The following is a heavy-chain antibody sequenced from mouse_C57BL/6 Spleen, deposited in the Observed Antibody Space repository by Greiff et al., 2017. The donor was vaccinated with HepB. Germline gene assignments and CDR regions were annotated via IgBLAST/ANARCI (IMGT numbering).Heavy chain of an antibody. CDR2: IYPGNSDT. V-gene: IGHV1-5*01. CDR3: TRRIYYGYDGYFDC. CDR1: GYTFTSYW. Sequence: EVQLQQSGTVLARPGASVKMSCKTSGYTFTSYWMHWVKQRPGQGLEWIGAIYPGNSDTSYNQKFKGKAKLTAVTSASTAYMELSSLTNEDSAVYYGTRRIYYGYDGYFDCWGQGTTLTVSS. J-gene: IGHJ2*01. D-gene: IGHD2-2*01.